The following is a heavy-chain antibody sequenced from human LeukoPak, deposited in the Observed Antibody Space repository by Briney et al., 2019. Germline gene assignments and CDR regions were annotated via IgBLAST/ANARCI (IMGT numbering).Heavy chain of an antibody. Sequence: GGSLRLSCAASGFTFSSYAMSWVRQAPGKGLEWVSAISGSGGSTYYADSVKGRFTISRDNSKNTLYLQMNSLRAEDTAVYYCAKDSIFSTRTAYYFDYWGQGTLVTVSS. CDR2: ISGSGGST. J-gene: IGHJ4*02. CDR1: GFTFSSYA. V-gene: IGHV3-23*01. D-gene: IGHD2/OR15-2a*01. CDR3: AKDSIFSTRTAYYFDY.